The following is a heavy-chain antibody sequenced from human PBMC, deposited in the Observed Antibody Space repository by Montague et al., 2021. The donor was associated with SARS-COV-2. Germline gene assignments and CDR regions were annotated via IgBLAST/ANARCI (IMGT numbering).Heavy chain of an antibody. CDR2: ISSSGSTI. J-gene: IGHJ4*02. D-gene: IGHD3-10*01. CDR1: GFTFSGYE. CDR3: ARERGDYGADGGFDF. Sequence: SLRLSCAASGFTFSGYEMNWVRQAPGKGLEWVSYISSSGSTIYYADSVKGRFTISRDNAKNSLYLQMNSLRAEDTAVYYCARERGDYGADGGFDFWGQGTLVTVSS. V-gene: IGHV3-48*03.